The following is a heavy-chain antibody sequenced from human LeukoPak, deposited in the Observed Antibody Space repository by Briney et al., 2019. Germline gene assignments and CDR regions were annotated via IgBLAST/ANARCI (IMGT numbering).Heavy chain of an antibody. CDR2: IKSKTDGGTT. Sequence: SGGSLRLSCAASGFTFSSYAMSWVRQAPGKGLEWVGRIKSKTDGGTTDYAAPVKGRFTISRDDSKNTLYLQMNSLKTEDTAVYYCTTSPGESGAYWGQGTLVTVSS. CDR1: GFTFSSYA. J-gene: IGHJ4*02. CDR3: TTSPGESGAY. V-gene: IGHV3-15*01. D-gene: IGHD4-17*01.